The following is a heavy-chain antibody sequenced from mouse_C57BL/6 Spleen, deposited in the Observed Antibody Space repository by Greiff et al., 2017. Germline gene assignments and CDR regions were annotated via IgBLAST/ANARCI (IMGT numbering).Heavy chain of an antibody. CDR1: GYTFTSYW. J-gene: IGHJ1*03. D-gene: IGHD1-1*01. Sequence: QVQLQQPGAELVKPGASVKLSCKASGYTFTSYWMHWVKQRPGQGLEWIGMIHPNSGSTNYNEKFKSKATLTVDKSSSTAYMQLSSLTSEDSAVYYCARREDYYGSSWYFDVWGTGTTVTVSS. CDR2: IHPNSGST. V-gene: IGHV1-64*01. CDR3: ARREDYYGSSWYFDV.